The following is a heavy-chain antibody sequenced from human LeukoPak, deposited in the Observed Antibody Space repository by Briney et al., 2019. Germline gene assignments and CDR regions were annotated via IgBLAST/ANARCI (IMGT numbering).Heavy chain of an antibody. Sequence: ASVKVSCKASGYASGSTFVSYGFAWVRQAPGQGLEWVGWIGGYNGNTNYAQKLQGRVTVTTDTSTSTVYMELSSLRSEDTAVYYCARAAEITIFGVVTRWFDPWGQGTLVTVSS. CDR1: GYASGSTFVSYG. CDR3: ARAAEITIFGVVTRWFDP. CDR2: IGGYNGNT. V-gene: IGHV1-18*01. J-gene: IGHJ5*02. D-gene: IGHD3-3*01.